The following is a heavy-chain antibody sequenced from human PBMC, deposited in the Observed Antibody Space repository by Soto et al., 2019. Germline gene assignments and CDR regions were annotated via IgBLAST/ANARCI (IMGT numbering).Heavy chain of an antibody. Sequence: PGGSLRLSCAASGFTFSSYAMSWVRQAPGKGLEWVSAISGSGGSTYYADSVKGRFTISRDNSKNTLYLQMNSLRAEDTAVYYCANPLIAAAEYRSGYWGQGTLVTVSS. V-gene: IGHV3-23*01. CDR3: ANPLIAAAEYRSGY. CDR1: GFTFSSYA. J-gene: IGHJ4*02. CDR2: ISGSGGST. D-gene: IGHD6-13*01.